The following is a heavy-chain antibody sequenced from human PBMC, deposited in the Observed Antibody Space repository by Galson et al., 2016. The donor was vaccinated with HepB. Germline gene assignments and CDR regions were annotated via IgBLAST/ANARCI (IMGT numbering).Heavy chain of an antibody. Sequence: SLRLSCATSGFTFGTYALLWVRQAPGKGLEYVSGISSSGENTYYGDSVKGRFTISRDNSKNTLYLQMGSLRPEDTAVYYCVSRRHIAADGVDWGQGILVTVS. CDR1: GFTFGTYA. CDR2: ISSSGENT. V-gene: IGHV3-64*02. J-gene: IGHJ4*02. CDR3: VSRRHIAADGVD. D-gene: IGHD6-13*01.